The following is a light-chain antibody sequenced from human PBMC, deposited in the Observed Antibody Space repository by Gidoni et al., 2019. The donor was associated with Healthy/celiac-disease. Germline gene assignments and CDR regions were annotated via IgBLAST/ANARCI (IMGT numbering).Light chain of an antibody. CDR2: AAS. CDR1: QSISSY. V-gene: IGKV1-39*01. J-gene: IGKJ4*01. CDR3: QQSYSTPPMLT. Sequence: DIQMTQSPSSLSASVGDRVTITCRASQSISSYLNWYQQKPGKAPKLLIYAASNLQSGVPPRFSGSGSGTDFALTISSLQPEDFATYYCQQSYSTPPMLTFGGGTKVEIK.